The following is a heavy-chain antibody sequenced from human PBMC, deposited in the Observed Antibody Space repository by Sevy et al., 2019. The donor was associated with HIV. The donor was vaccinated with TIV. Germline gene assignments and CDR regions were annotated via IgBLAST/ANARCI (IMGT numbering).Heavy chain of an antibody. CDR3: AGDQGAVVIVGATLFEY. V-gene: IGHV3-30*04. CDR1: GFTFSSYA. CDR2: ISYDGSNK. D-gene: IGHD2-15*01. Sequence: GGSLRLSCAASGFTFSSYAMHWVRQAPGKGLEWVAVISYDGSNKYYADSVKGRFTISRDNSKNTVYLEMNSLRTEDTAVYYCAGDQGAVVIVGATLFEYWGQGTLVTVSS. J-gene: IGHJ4*02.